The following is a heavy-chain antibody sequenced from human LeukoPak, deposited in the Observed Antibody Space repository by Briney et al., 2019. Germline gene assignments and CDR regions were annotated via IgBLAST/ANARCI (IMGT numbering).Heavy chain of an antibody. D-gene: IGHD2-15*01. CDR2: ISWSRYII. CDR1: GFTFDEYA. CDR3: VRDHVGGSCVDCPLGDAFDT. Sequence: GGSLRLSCAASGFTFDEYATHWVRQAPGKGLEWVSGISWSRYIIEYADSVRGRFTISRDNAKNSLFLQMNSLRAEDSAMYYCVRDHVGGSCVDCPLGDAFDTWGQGKMVTVSS. V-gene: IGHV3-9*01. J-gene: IGHJ3*02.